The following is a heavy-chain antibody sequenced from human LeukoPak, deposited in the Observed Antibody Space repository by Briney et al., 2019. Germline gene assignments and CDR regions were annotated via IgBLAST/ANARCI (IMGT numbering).Heavy chain of an antibody. V-gene: IGHV1-69*13. Sequence: SVKVSCKASGGTFSSCAISWVRQAPGQGLEWMGGIIPIFGTANYAQKFQGRVTITADESTSTAYMELSSLRSEDTAVYYCAGSGSRDGYFDYWGQGTLVTVSS. CDR3: AGSGSRDGYFDY. J-gene: IGHJ4*02. D-gene: IGHD5-24*01. CDR1: GGTFSSCA. CDR2: IIPIFGTA.